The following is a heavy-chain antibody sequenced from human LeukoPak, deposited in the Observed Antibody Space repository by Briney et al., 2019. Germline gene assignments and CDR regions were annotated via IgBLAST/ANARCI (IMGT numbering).Heavy chain of an antibody. V-gene: IGHV4-34*01. CDR2: IYYSGST. CDR1: GGSFSGYY. Sequence: SETLSLTCAVYGGSFSGYYWSWIRQPPGKGLEWIGTIYYSGSTYYNPSLKSRVTISVDTSKNQFSLKLSSVTAADTAVYYCAIGTDYGDYGWYFDLWGRGTLVTVSS. D-gene: IGHD4-17*01. J-gene: IGHJ2*01. CDR3: AIGTDYGDYGWYFDL.